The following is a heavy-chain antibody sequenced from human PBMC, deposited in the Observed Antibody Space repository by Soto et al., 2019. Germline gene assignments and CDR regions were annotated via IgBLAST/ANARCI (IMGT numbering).Heavy chain of an antibody. D-gene: IGHD5-12*01. Sequence: GGSLRLSCAASGFTFSGSAMHWVRQASGKGLEWVGRIRSKANSYATAYAASVKGRFTISRDDSKNTSYLQMNSLKTEDTAVYYCTRVDQNGYNYAFDIWGQGTMVTVSS. CDR2: IRSKANSYAT. J-gene: IGHJ3*02. V-gene: IGHV3-73*01. CDR1: GFTFSGSA. CDR3: TRVDQNGYNYAFDI.